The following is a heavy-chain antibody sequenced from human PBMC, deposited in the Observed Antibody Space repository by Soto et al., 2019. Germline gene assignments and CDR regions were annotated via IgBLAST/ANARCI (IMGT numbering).Heavy chain of an antibody. V-gene: IGHV4-59*01. CDR3: SRDASCSGGSCYPNDWFDP. CDR1: AGSMRNYY. J-gene: IGHJ5*02. Sequence: QVQLQQSGPGLVKPSETLSLTCSVSAGSMRNYYWSWIRQPPGKGLEWIGNVDDSGTTKYNPSLRSRVTISVDTSTNQFSLKLSSVIAADTAVYYCSRDASCSGGSCYPNDWFDPWGQGTLVTVSS. CDR2: VDDSGTT. D-gene: IGHD2-15*01.